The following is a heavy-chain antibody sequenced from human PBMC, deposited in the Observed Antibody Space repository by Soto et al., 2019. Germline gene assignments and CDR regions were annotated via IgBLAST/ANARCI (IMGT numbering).Heavy chain of an antibody. CDR3: ASQNTAGSTGYYNDAFDI. Sequence: GESLKISCKGSGYSFTSYWIGWVRQMPGKGLEWMGIIYPGDSDTRYSPSFQGQVTISADKSISTAYLQWSSLKASDTAMYYCASQNTAGSTGYYNDAFDIWGQGTMVTVS. CDR2: IYPGDSDT. CDR1: GYSFTSYW. V-gene: IGHV5-51*01. D-gene: IGHD3-9*01. J-gene: IGHJ3*02.